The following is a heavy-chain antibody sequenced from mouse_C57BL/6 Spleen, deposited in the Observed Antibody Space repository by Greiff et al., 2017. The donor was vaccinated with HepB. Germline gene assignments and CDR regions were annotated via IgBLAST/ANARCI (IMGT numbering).Heavy chain of an antibody. CDR3: ASSCVGSYRYFDV. J-gene: IGHJ1*03. CDR2: INPSNGGT. D-gene: IGHD1-1*02. CDR1: GYTFTSYW. V-gene: IGHV1-53*01. Sequence: QVQLQQPGTELVKPGASVKLSCKASGYTFTSYWMHWVKQRPGQGLEWIGNINPSNGGTNYNEKFKSKATLTVYKSSSTAYMQLSSLSSEDSAVYYCASSCVGSYRYFDVWGTGTTVTVSS.